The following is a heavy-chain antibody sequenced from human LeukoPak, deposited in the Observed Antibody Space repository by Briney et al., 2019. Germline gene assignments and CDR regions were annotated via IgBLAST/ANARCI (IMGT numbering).Heavy chain of an antibody. Sequence: PSETPSLTCPVYGGSFSGYYWSWIRQPPGKGLEWIGEINHSGSTNYNPSLKSRVTISEDTSKNQFSLKLSSVTAADTAVYYCASKDDLWSGSFGRGMFDPWGQGTLVTVSS. CDR2: INHSGST. D-gene: IGHD3-3*01. V-gene: IGHV4-34*01. CDR3: ASKDDLWSGSFGRGMFDP. J-gene: IGHJ5*02. CDR1: GGSFSGYY.